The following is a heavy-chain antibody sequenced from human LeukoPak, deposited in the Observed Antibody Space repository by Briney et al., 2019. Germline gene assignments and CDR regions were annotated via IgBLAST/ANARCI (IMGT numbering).Heavy chain of an antibody. D-gene: IGHD2-2*01. V-gene: IGHV4-34*01. Sequence: KTSETLSLTCAVYGGSFSGYYWSWIRQPPGKGLEWIGEINHSGSTNYNPSLKSRVTISVDTSKNQFSLKLSSVTAADTAVYYCGRGRSAGGVGQLHSPAATVFDYWGQGTLVTVSS. CDR3: GRGRSAGGVGQLHSPAATVFDY. CDR2: INHSGST. CDR1: GGSFSGYY. J-gene: IGHJ4*02.